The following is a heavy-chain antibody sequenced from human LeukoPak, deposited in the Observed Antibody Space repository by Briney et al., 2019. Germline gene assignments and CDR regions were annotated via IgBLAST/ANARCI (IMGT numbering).Heavy chain of an antibody. J-gene: IGHJ4*02. CDR2: INHSGST. V-gene: IGHV4-34*01. CDR1: GGSFSGYY. Sequence: SETLSLTCAVYGGSFSGYYWSWTRQPPGKGLEWIGEINHSGSTNYNPSLKSRVTISVDTSKNQFSLKLSSVTAADTAVYYCARGERIAVAGYYFDYWGQGTLVTVSS. CDR3: ARGERIAVAGYYFDY. D-gene: IGHD6-19*01.